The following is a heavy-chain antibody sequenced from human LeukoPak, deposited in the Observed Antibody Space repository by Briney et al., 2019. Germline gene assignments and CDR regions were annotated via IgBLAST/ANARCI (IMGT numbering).Heavy chain of an antibody. Sequence: GGSLRLSCAASGFTFSSYAMSWVSQAPGKGLEWVSAISGSGGSTYYADSVKGRFTISRDNSKNTLYLQMNSLRAEDTAVYYCAKDRKPRGTIPYYFDYWGQGTLVTVSS. J-gene: IGHJ4*02. CDR1: GFTFSSYA. V-gene: IGHV3-23*01. CDR3: AKDRKPRGTIPYYFDY. CDR2: ISGSGGST. D-gene: IGHD3-3*01.